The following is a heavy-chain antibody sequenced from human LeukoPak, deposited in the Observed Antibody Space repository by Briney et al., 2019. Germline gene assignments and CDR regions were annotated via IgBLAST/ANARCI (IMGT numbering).Heavy chain of an antibody. J-gene: IGHJ4*02. D-gene: IGHD3/OR15-3a*01. CDR2: INGGSSII. CDR1: GFAFNTYS. V-gene: IGHV3-21*01. Sequence: GGSLRLSCAASGFAFNTYSMNWVRQAPGRGLEWVSAINGGSSIIHYADSVKGRFTISRDNAKNSLYLQINSLRAEDTAVYYCARDVFDDFSLDYWGQGTLVTVSS. CDR3: ARDVFDDFSLDY.